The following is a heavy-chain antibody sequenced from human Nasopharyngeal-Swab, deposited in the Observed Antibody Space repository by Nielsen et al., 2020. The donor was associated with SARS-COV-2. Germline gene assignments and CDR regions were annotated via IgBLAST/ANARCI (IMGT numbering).Heavy chain of an antibody. J-gene: IGHJ6*02. V-gene: IGHV4-39*01. D-gene: IGHD5-18*01. CDR3: ASHRRGYSEDYGMDV. Sequence: WIRQPPGKGLEWIGSIYYSGSTYYNPSLKSRVTISVDTSKNQFSLKLSSVTAADTAVYYCASHRRGYSEDYGMDVWGQGTTVTV. CDR2: IYYSGST.